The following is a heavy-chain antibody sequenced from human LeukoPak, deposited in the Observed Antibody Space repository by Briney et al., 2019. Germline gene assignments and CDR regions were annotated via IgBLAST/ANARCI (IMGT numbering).Heavy chain of an antibody. J-gene: IGHJ4*02. CDR1: GFTFSSYG. CDR3: AKVRPLVVVTASLDY. D-gene: IGHD2-21*02. V-gene: IGHV3-30*18. Sequence: GRSLRLSCAASGFTFSSYGMHWVRQAPGKGLEWVAVISYDGSNKYYADSVKGRFTISRDNSKNTLYLQMNSLRAEDTAVYYCAKVRPLVVVTASLDYWGQGTLVTVSS. CDR2: ISYDGSNK.